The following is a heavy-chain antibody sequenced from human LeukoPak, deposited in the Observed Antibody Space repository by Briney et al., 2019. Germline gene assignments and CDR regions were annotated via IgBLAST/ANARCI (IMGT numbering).Heavy chain of an antibody. CDR3: AREWVIYDSSGYLDY. Sequence: GRSLRLSCAASGFTFSSYAMHWVRQAPGKGLEWVAVISYDGSNKYYADSVKGRFTISRDNSKNTLYLQMNSLRAEDTAGYYCAREWVIYDSSGYLDYWGQGTLVTVSS. D-gene: IGHD3-22*01. CDR2: ISYDGSNK. J-gene: IGHJ4*02. V-gene: IGHV3-30-3*01. CDR1: GFTFSSYA.